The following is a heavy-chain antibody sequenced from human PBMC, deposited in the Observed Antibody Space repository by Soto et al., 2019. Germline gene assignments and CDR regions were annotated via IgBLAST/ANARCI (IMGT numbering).Heavy chain of an antibody. Sequence: GSLRLSCAASGFTFNNYAMGWVRQAPGKGLEWVSAITGGGSDTYYLDSVKGRFTISRDTSKNTLHLQMDSLRAEDTAVYYCARDDVLCDGGRCYGVPLDVWGKGNTVTVSS. CDR1: GFTFNNYA. CDR3: ARDDVLCDGGRCYGVPLDV. CDR2: ITGGGSDT. V-gene: IGHV3-23*01. D-gene: IGHD2-15*01. J-gene: IGHJ6*04.